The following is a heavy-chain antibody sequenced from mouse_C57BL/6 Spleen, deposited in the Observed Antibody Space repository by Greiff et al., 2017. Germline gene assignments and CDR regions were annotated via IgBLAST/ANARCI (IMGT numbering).Heavy chain of an antibody. D-gene: IGHD1-1*01. CDR2: INPSTGGT. J-gene: IGHJ2*01. V-gene: IGHV1-42*01. Sequence: VQLQQSGPELVKPGASVKISCKASGYSFTGYYMNWVKQSPEKSLEWIGEINPSTGGTTYNQKFKAKATLTVDKSSSTAYMQLKNLTSEDSAVYYGARRKGTVVATDYFDYWGQGTTLTVSS. CDR1: GYSFTGYY. CDR3: ARRKGTVVATDYFDY.